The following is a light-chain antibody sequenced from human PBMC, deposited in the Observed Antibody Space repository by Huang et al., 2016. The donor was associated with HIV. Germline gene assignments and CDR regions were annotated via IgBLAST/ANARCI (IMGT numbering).Light chain of an antibody. CDR2: WAS. J-gene: IGKJ2*01. Sequence: DIVMTQSPDSLAVSLGERATINCKSSQSILYTSKSKNYLTWYQQKPGQPPKLLMYWASTREAGVPDRFSGSGSGTDFTLTINSLQAEDVAVYYCQQYFSSPYTFGQGTKLEIK. V-gene: IGKV4-1*01. CDR1: QSILYTSKSKNY. CDR3: QQYFSSPYT.